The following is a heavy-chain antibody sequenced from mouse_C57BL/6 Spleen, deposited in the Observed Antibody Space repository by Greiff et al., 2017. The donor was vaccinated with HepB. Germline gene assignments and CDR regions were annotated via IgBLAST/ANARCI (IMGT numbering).Heavy chain of an antibody. D-gene: IGHD1-1*02. J-gene: IGHJ2*01. CDR2: INPYNGDT. V-gene: IGHV1-20*01. Sequence: EVMLVESGPELVKPGDSVKISCKASGYSFTGYFMNWVMQSHGKSLEWIGRINPYNGDTFYNQKFKGKATLTVDKSSSTAHMELRSLTSEDSAVYYCAREEVYGFDYWGQGTTLTVSS. CDR1: GYSFTGYF. CDR3: AREEVYGFDY.